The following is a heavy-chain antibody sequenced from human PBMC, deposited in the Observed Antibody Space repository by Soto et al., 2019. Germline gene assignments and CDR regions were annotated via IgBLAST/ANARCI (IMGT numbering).Heavy chain of an antibody. CDR2: FSWNSGSI. CDR1: GFTFDDYA. J-gene: IGHJ6*03. Sequence: GGSLRLSCAASGFTFDDYAMHWVRQAPGKGLEWVSGFSWNSGSIGYADSVKGRFTISGDNAKNSLYLQMNRRRAEDTALYYCARQAAGPGYYYYYMDVWGKGTTVTVSS. V-gene: IGHV3-9*01. D-gene: IGHD6-19*01. CDR3: ARQAAGPGYYYYYMDV.